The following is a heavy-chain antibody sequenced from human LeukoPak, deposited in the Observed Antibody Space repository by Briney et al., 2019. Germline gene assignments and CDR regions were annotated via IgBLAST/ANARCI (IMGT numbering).Heavy chain of an antibody. CDR1: GGSIISSSYY. Sequence: SETLSLTCTVSGGSIISSSYYWGWIRQPPGKGLEWIGSIYYSGNTYYNPSLKSRVTISVDTSKNEFSLKLSSVTAADTAVYYCARHTKVGSKPDAFDIWGQGTMVTVSS. J-gene: IGHJ3*02. CDR3: ARHTKVGSKPDAFDI. V-gene: IGHV4-39*01. D-gene: IGHD1-26*01. CDR2: IYYSGNT.